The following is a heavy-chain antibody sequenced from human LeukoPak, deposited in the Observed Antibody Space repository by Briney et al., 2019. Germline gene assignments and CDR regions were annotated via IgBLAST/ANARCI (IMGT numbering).Heavy chain of an antibody. CDR1: GGSISSGDYY. CDR3: VRDRSRPNPFFDS. J-gene: IGHJ4*02. Sequence: SQTLSLTCTVSGGSISSGDYYWSWIRQPPGKGLEWIGYIHHSGSTYYYNPSLRSRVTMSVDTSKNQFSLKLSSVGAADTAVYYCVRDRSRPNPFFDSWGQGTLVTVSS. CDR2: IHHSGSTY. D-gene: IGHD6-13*01. V-gene: IGHV4-30-4*01.